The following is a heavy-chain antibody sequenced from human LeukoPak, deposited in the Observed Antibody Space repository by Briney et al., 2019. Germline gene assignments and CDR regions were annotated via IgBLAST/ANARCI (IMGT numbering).Heavy chain of an antibody. V-gene: IGHV3-21*01. CDR2: ISSSSSYI. CDR1: GFTFSSHN. CDR3: ARDEESLWFGEKNDAFDI. J-gene: IGHJ3*02. D-gene: IGHD3-10*01. Sequence: GGSLRLSCAASGFTFSSHNMNWIRQAPGKGLEWVSSISSSSSYIYYADSVKGRFTISRDNAKNSLYLQMNSLRAEDTAVYYCARDEESLWFGEKNDAFDIWGQGTMVTVSS.